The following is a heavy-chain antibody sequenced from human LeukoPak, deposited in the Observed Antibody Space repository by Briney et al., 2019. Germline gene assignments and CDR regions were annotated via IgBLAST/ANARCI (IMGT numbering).Heavy chain of an antibody. D-gene: IGHD2-2*01. Sequence: ASVKVSCKASGYTLTGYYMHWVRQAPGQGLEWMGWINPNSGGTNYAQKFQGRVTMTRDTSISTAYMELSRLRSDDTAAYYCARDQGYCSSTSCFNYYYGMDVWGQGTTVTVSS. CDR3: ARDQGYCSSTSCFNYYYGMDV. V-gene: IGHV1-2*02. J-gene: IGHJ6*02. CDR1: GYTLTGYY. CDR2: INPNSGGT.